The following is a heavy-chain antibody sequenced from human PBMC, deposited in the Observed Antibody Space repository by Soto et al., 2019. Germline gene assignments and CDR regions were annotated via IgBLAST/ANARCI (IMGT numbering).Heavy chain of an antibody. D-gene: IGHD3-10*02. Sequence: PGGSLRLSCAASGFTFSNYWMHWVRQAPGKGLVWVSRINSDGSSTSYADSVKGRFTISRDNAKNTLYLQMNSLRAEDTAVYYCARGPPARVFGELPSAWTSYYYYYGMDVWGQGTMVTVSS. CDR2: INSDGSST. V-gene: IGHV3-74*01. CDR1: GFTFSNYW. CDR3: ARGPPARVFGELPSAWTSYYYYYGMDV. J-gene: IGHJ6*02.